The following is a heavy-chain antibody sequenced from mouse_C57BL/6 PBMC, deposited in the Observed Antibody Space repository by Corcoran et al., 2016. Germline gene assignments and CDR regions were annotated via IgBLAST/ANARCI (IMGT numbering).Heavy chain of an antibody. Sequence: EVQLQQSGPELVKPGASVKISCKASGYTFTDYYMNWVKQSHGKSLEWIGDINPNNGGTSYNQKFKGKATLTVDKSSSTAYMELRSLTSEDSAVYYCAREGLGRSYFYFDVWGTGTTVTVSS. J-gene: IGHJ1*03. CDR1: GYTFTDYY. CDR2: INPNNGGT. V-gene: IGHV1-26*01. CDR3: AREGLGRSYFYFDV. D-gene: IGHD1-1*01.